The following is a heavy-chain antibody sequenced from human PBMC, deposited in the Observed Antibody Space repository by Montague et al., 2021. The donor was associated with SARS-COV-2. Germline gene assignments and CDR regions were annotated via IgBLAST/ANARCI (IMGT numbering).Heavy chain of an antibody. CDR3: TSGREGNYNVMDV. Sequence: CAISGDSVAELRRRSEEHRSELQTHVKCVCRLQLGKKKYNDYAVSVRGRVTINPDTSKNQFSLQLNSVTPEDTAIYYCTSGREGNYNVMDVWGQGTTVTVSS. CDR2: LQLGKKKYN. V-gene: IGHV6-1*01. D-gene: IGHD1-1*01. J-gene: IGHJ6*02. CDR1: GDSVAELRRR.